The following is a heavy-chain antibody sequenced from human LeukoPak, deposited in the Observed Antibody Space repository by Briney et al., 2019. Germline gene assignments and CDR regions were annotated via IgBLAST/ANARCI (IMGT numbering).Heavy chain of an antibody. CDR2: VSLSGLT. CDR1: GGSITSTNW. CDR3: SRENGAFSPFGY. D-gene: IGHD2-8*01. Sequence: SETLSLTCGVSGGSITSTNWWSSVRQPPGQGLEWIGEVSLSGLTNYNPSLSSRVIMALDTSKNHLSLHLTSVTAADTAVYYCSRENGAFSPFGYWGQGYLVTVLS. J-gene: IGHJ4*02. V-gene: IGHV4-4*02.